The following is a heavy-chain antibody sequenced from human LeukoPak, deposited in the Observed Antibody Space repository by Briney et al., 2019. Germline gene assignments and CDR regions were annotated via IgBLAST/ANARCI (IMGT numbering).Heavy chain of an antibody. CDR2: ISGSGGST. CDR3: AKGRGNLIYGDYSFDY. Sequence: PGGSLRLSCAASGFTFSSYALSWVRQAPGKGLEWVSAISGSGGSTYYADSVKGRFTISRDNSKNTLYLQMNSLRAEDTAVYYCAKGRGNLIYGDYSFDYWGQGTLVTVSS. V-gene: IGHV3-23*01. J-gene: IGHJ4*02. CDR1: GFTFSSYA. D-gene: IGHD4-17*01.